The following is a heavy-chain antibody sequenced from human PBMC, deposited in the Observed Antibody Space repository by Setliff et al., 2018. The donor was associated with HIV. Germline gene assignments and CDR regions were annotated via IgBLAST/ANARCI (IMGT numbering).Heavy chain of an antibody. CDR2: IDGNGDIR. CDR3: TRDYRTSNWFDP. D-gene: IGHD3-16*02. CDR1: GFTFSSYW. J-gene: IGHJ5*02. Sequence: PGGSLRLSCTASGFTFSSYWMSWVRQAPGKGLEWVSGIDGNGDIRGYADSVRGRFTISRDTAKTSLYLEMNSLRVEDTALYYCTRDYRTSNWFDPWGHGTLVTVSS. V-gene: IGHV3-20*04.